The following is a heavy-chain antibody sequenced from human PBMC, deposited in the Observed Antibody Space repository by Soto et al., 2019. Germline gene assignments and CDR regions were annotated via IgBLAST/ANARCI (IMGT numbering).Heavy chain of an antibody. J-gene: IGHJ4*02. CDR3: AASSGSGYPAFAS. D-gene: IGHD3-10*01. CDR1: GDTFSFYT. CDR2: VNPIVSMS. V-gene: IGHV1-69*02. Sequence: QVQLVQSGAEVRKPGSSVKVSCKASGDTFSFYTINWVRQAPGLGLEWMGRVNPIVSMSNYAQKSQGRATITADKSTNTAYMPPSSLRSEDTAIYSCAASSGSGYPAFASWGQGALVTVSS.